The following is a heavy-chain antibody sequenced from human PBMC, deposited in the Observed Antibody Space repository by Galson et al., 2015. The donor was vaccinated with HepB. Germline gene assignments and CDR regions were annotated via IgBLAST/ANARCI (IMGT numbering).Heavy chain of an antibody. Sequence: SVKVSCKASGYTFTSYYMHWVRQAPGQGLEWMGIINPSGGSTSYAQKFQGRVTMTRDTSTSTVYMELSSLRSEDTAVYYCAREKAQDGYNLAYFDYWGQGTLVTASS. D-gene: IGHD5-24*01. CDR2: INPSGGST. CDR1: GYTFTSYY. V-gene: IGHV1-46*03. J-gene: IGHJ4*02. CDR3: AREKAQDGYNLAYFDY.